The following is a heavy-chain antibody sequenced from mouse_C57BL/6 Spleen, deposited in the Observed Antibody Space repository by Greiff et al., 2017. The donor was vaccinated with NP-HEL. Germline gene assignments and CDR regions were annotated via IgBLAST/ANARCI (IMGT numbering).Heavy chain of an antibody. CDR1: GFTFSSYG. D-gene: IGHD1-1*01. V-gene: IGHV5-6*01. CDR3: ARRSYGSSPWFAY. CDR2: ISSGGSYT. Sequence: EVQGVESGGDLVKPGGSLKLSCAASGFTFSSYGMSWVRQTPDKRLEWVATISSGGSYTYYPDSVKGRFTISRDNAKNTLYLQMSSLKSEDTAMYYCARRSYGSSPWFAYWGQGTLVTVSA. J-gene: IGHJ3*01.